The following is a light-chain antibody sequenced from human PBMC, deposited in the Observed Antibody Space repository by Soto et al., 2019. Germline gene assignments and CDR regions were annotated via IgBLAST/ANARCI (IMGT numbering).Light chain of an antibody. CDR1: QAVNTR. CDR3: QQYGSSPLT. J-gene: IGKJ4*01. Sequence: EIVLTQSPATLSSFPGDRAALSCRASQAVNTRLAWYQHRPGQAPRLLIYLASNRAAGVPARFSGSGSGTDFTLTISDVEPEDFAVYYCQQYGSSPLTFGGGTKVDIK. CDR2: LAS. V-gene: IGKV3D-11*03.